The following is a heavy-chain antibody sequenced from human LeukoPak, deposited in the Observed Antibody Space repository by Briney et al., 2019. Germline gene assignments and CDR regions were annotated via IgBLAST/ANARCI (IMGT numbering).Heavy chain of an antibody. V-gene: IGHV4-39*07. CDR3: ARGIAAAAPPSSAFDI. CDR2: IYHSGST. J-gene: IGHJ3*02. CDR1: GGSISSSNYY. Sequence: SQTLSLTCNVSGGSISSSNYYWGWIRQPPGKGLEWIGNIYHSGSTYYNPSLKSRVTISVDTSKNQFSLKLSSVTAADTAVYYCARGIAAAAPPSSAFDIWGQGTMVTVSS. D-gene: IGHD6-13*01.